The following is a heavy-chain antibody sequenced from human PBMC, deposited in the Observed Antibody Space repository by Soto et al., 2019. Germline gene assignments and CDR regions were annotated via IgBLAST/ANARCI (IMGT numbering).Heavy chain of an antibody. V-gene: IGHV4-59*08. Sequence: SETLSLTCTVSGDSINSDYWSWVRQPPGKGLEWIGYIYNSGSANYNPSLKSRVTMSLDPSKNQFSLKLSSVTAADTAVYYCARYLRNGLYYMDVWGEGTTVTVSS. CDR2: IYNSGSA. CDR1: GDSINSDY. CDR3: ARYLRNGLYYMDV. J-gene: IGHJ6*03. D-gene: IGHD3-3*01.